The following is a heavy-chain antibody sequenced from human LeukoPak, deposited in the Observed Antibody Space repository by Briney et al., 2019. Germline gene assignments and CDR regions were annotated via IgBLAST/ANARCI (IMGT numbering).Heavy chain of an antibody. CDR3: ARKAKLGDLLRWPEF. CDR1: GYTFTSRW. D-gene: IGHD4-23*01. Sequence: ASVKVSCKASGYTFTSRWMHWVRQAPGQGPEWLGVINPTGSSTSYAHKLQGRVTMTRDTSTSTDYMELRSLRSDDTAVYYCARKAKLGDLLRWPEFWGQGTPVTVSS. V-gene: IGHV1-46*04. J-gene: IGHJ4*02. CDR2: INPTGSST.